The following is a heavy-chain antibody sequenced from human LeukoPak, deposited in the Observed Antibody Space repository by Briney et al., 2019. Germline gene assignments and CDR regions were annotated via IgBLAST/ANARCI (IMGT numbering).Heavy chain of an antibody. CDR3: ARGSDYSWGG. Sequence: SETLSLTCVVSDGSISDSFEHYWCWVCQPPGKGFEWIAEVHHTGRTIYSPSFARRVTISPDTSTNQVSLKLTSVTAADTAVYYCARGSDYSWGGWGQGTLVTVSS. CDR2: VHHTGRT. CDR1: DGSISDSFEHY. V-gene: IGHV4-4*02. D-gene: IGHD3-3*01. J-gene: IGHJ4*01.